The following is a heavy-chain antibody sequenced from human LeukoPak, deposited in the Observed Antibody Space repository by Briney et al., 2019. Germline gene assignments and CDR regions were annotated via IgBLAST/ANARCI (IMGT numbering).Heavy chain of an antibody. CDR1: GGSITSGSYF. D-gene: IGHD2/OR15-2a*01. CDR3: ARDERDSSPGAFDI. CDR2: IYTSGST. Sequence: PSQTLSLTCTVSGGSITSGSYFWSWIRQPAGKGLEWIGRIYTSGSTNYSPSLKSRVTILVDTSKNQFSLKLSSVTAADTAVYYCARDERDSSPGAFDIWGQGTMVTVSS. J-gene: IGHJ3*02. V-gene: IGHV4-61*02.